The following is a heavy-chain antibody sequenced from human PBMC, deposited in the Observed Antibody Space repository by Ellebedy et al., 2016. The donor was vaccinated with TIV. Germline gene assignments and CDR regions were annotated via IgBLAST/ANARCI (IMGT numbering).Heavy chain of an antibody. CDR1: GYTFTKYN. J-gene: IGHJ3*02. V-gene: IGHV1-8*01. Sequence: AASVKVSCKASGYTFTKYNINWVRQSTGQGLEWMGWVNPNSGDTDYAQKFRDRVTMTRDTSTNTAYLELSSLRSEDTAVYYCASEDAFDIWGQGTMVTVSS. CDR3: ASEDAFDI. CDR2: VNPNSGDT.